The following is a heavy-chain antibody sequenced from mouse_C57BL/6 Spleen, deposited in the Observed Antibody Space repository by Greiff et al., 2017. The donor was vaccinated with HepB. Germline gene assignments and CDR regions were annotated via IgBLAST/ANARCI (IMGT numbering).Heavy chain of an antibody. Sequence: QVQLQQSGAELVKPGASVKISCKASGYAFSSYWMNWVKQRPGKGLEWIGQIYPGDGDTNYNGKFKGKATLTADKSSSTAYMQRSSLTSEDSAVYFCARGRVYYGSSYDYAMDYWGQGTSVTVSS. V-gene: IGHV1-80*01. CDR3: ARGRVYYGSSYDYAMDY. CDR1: GYAFSSYW. J-gene: IGHJ4*01. CDR2: IYPGDGDT. D-gene: IGHD1-1*01.